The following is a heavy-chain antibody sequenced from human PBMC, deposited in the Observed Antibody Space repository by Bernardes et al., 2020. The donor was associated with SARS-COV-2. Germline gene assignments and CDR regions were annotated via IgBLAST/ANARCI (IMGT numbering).Heavy chain of an antibody. CDR2: IYSSGTT. CDR3: ARHLPNDSTGLSGF. J-gene: IGHJ4*02. V-gene: IGHV4-59*08. CDR1: GDSISSSY. Sequence: SETLSLTCSVSGDSISSSYWSWIRQPPGKALEWIGYIYSSGTTNYNPTLYNPSLKSRVTITADTSMNQFSLNLRSVTAADTAVYFCARHLPNDSTGLSGFWGQGTLVTVSS. D-gene: IGHD5-12*01.